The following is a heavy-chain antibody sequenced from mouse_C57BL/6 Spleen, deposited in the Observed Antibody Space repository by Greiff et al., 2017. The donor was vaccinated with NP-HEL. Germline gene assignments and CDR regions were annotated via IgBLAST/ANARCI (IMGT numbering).Heavy chain of an antibody. CDR2: IDPETGGT. Sequence: VQLQQSGAELVRPGASVTLSCKASGYTFTDYEMHWVKQTPVHGLEWIGAIDPETGGTAYNQKFKGKAILTTDKSSSTAYMGLRSLTTEDSAVYDCTRGATVVSPYVDVWGTGTTVTVSS. D-gene: IGHD1-1*01. CDR3: TRGATVVSPYVDV. J-gene: IGHJ1*03. V-gene: IGHV1-15*01. CDR1: GYTFTDYE.